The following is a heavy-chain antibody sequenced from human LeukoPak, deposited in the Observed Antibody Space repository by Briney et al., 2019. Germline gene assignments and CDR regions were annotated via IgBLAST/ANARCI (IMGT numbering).Heavy chain of an antibody. Sequence: PGGSLRLSCAASGFSFSSYNMNWVRQTPGKGLEWVSYISSSSITIYYADSVKGRFTVSRDNAKSSLYLQMDSLRDEDTAVCYCTRVWGSGSYYLGRLDYWGQGTLVTVSS. CDR2: ISSSSITI. CDR1: GFSFSSYN. CDR3: TRVWGSGSYYLGRLDY. V-gene: IGHV3-48*02. D-gene: IGHD3-10*01. J-gene: IGHJ4*02.